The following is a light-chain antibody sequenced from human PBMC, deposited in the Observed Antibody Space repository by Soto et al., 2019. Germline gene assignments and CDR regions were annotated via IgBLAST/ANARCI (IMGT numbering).Light chain of an antibody. Sequence: QSVLTQPPSVSAAPGQKVTISCSGSSSNIGNNYASWYQQHPGTAPKLLIYENNNRPSDIPDRFSGSKSGPSATLGITGRQTGDGGDYYCGTWDSSRNVGVFGGGTQLTVL. J-gene: IGLJ2*01. V-gene: IGLV1-51*02. CDR2: ENN. CDR1: SSNIGNNY. CDR3: GTWDSSRNVGV.